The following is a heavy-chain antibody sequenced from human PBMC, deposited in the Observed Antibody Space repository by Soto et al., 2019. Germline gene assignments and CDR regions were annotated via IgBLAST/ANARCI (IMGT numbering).Heavy chain of an antibody. D-gene: IGHD3-22*01. Sequence: LRLSCSASGFTFSSYDMHWVRQGPGKGLEWVSAIGTAGDTNYAGSVKGRFTISRENAKNSLYLQMNSLRAGDTAIYFCARAIGPTLFDYWGQGTLVTVSS. J-gene: IGHJ4*02. CDR2: IGTAGDT. CDR1: GFTFSSYD. CDR3: ARAIGPTLFDY. V-gene: IGHV3-13*04.